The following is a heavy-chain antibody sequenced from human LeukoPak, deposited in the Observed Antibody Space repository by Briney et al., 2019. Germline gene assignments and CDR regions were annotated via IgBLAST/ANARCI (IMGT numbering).Heavy chain of an antibody. CDR1: GDSVYSISVA. Sequence: SQTLSLTCAISGDSVYSISVAWNWIRQSPSRGLEWLGRTYYRSKWYYEYAVSVKSRININPDTSKNQLSLQLTSVTPEDTAVYYCSLARSEYHYGMDVWGQGTTVTVSS. V-gene: IGHV6-1*01. CDR3: SLARSEYHYGMDV. J-gene: IGHJ6*02. CDR2: TYYRSKWYY.